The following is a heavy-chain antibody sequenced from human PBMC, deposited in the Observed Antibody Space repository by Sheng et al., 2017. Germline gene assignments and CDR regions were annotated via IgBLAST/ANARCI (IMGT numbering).Heavy chain of an antibody. CDR2: ISPDASNS. V-gene: IGHV3-30*01. CDR1: IQFQYLS. Sequence: QVQLVESGGGVVQPGRSPETLLCSLWIQFQYLSYTLGPPGSRRGLECVAVISPDASNSYYADSVTGRFTISRDNSKNTAYLHMNTLRVEDTAVYYCAWGPQYFFDYWGQGALVTVSS. CDR3: AWGPQYFFDY. D-gene: IGHD7-27*01. J-gene: IGHJ4*02.